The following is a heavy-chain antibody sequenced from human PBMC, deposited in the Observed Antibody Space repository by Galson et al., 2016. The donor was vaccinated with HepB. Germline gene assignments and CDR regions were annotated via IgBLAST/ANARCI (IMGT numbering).Heavy chain of an antibody. Sequence: LRLSCAASGFTFDHHTMHWVRHAPGKGLQWVSLISWNGGTTHYADSVKGRFTISRDNSKNSLYLQMNSLRSEDTAFYYCTKGKGYSSSWSENHFASWGQGTLVTVS. D-gene: IGHD6-13*01. CDR1: GFTFDHHT. V-gene: IGHV3-43*01. CDR3: TKGKGYSSSWSENHFAS. J-gene: IGHJ4*02. CDR2: ISWNGGTT.